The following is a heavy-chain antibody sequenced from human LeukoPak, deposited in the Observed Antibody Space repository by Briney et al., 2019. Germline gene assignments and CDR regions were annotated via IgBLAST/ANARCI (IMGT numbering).Heavy chain of an antibody. Sequence: GGSLRLSCAASGFTFSSYAMSWVRQAPGKGLEGVSAISGSGGSTYYADSVKGRFTISRDNYKYTLYLQMNSLRAEDTAVYYCAKVTERFLESSDGMDVWGQGTTVTVSS. D-gene: IGHD3-3*01. V-gene: IGHV3-23*01. CDR2: ISGSGGST. CDR3: AKVTERFLESSDGMDV. J-gene: IGHJ6*02. CDR1: GFTFSSYA.